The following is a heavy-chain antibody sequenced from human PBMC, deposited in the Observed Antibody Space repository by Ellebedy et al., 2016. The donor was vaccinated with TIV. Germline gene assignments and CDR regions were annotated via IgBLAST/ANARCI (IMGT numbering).Heavy chain of an antibody. V-gene: IGHV3-33*08. CDR2: IWFDGSNK. CDR1: GFTFSSYG. CDR3: ARGSTVSYYYHYGMDV. J-gene: IGHJ6*02. D-gene: IGHD4-11*01. Sequence: GESLKISCAASGFTFSSYGMHWVRQAPGKGLEWVAVIWFDGSNKYHADSVKGRFTISRDNSKNTLYLQMNSLRAEDTAVYYCARGSTVSYYYHYGMDVWGQGTTVTVSS.